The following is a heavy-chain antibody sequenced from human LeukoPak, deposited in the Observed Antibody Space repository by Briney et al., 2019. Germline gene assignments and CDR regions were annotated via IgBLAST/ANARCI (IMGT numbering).Heavy chain of an antibody. J-gene: IGHJ4*02. CDR2: YSGGAI. CDR1: GFAFGSNY. D-gene: IGHD1-14*01. CDR3: ARRPGN. Sequence: GGSLRLSCVASGFAFGSNYMSWVRQAPGKGLEWVSLYSGGAIRYADSVKGRFTISRDSSKNTLFLQMNDLTVEDTARYYCARRPGNWGQGILVAVSS. V-gene: IGHV3-53*01.